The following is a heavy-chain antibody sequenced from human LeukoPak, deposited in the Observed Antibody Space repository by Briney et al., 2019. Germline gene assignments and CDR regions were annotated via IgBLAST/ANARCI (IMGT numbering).Heavy chain of an antibody. Sequence: ASVKVSCKASGYTFTSYIISWVRQAPGQGLEWMGWINAYNGNTDYAQRVQGRVTMTTDTSTSTAYMELRSLRSDDTAVYYCARDRHIAAAVYYYYMDVWGKGTPVAVSS. V-gene: IGHV1-18*01. CDR1: GYTFTSYI. D-gene: IGHD6-13*01. CDR2: INAYNGNT. CDR3: ARDRHIAAAVYYYYMDV. J-gene: IGHJ6*03.